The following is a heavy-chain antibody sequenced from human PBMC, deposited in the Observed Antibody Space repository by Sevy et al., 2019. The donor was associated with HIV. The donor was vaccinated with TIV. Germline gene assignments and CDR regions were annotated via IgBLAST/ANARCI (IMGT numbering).Heavy chain of an antibody. CDR1: GFTFSSYD. V-gene: IGHV3-30*03. D-gene: IGHD3-16*01. CDR3: AAVWLTFGSDPSGNHHFMDI. CDR2: ISYDGRSK. Sequence: GGSLRLSCAASGFTFSSYDMHWVRQAPGKGLEWVAVISYDGRSKHYADSVKGGFTIARDNAKSTLYLQMNSLRVEDTAVSYWAAVWLTFGSDPSGNHHFMDIWGKGTTVTVSS. J-gene: IGHJ6*03.